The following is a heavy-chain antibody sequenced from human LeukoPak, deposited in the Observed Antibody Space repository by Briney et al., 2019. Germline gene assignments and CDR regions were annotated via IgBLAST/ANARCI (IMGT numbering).Heavy chain of an antibody. CDR1: GYTFTSYG. CDR2: ISAYNGNA. V-gene: IGHV1-18*01. D-gene: IGHD2-15*01. CDR3: ARWYCGGGSCYSYYYGMDV. Sequence: ASVKVSCKASGYTFTSYGISWVRQAPGQGLEWMGWISAYNGNAKYVQKLQGRVTMTTDSSTSTAYMELRSLTSDDTAVYYCARWYCGGGSCYSYYYGMDVWGQGTTVTVSS. J-gene: IGHJ6*02.